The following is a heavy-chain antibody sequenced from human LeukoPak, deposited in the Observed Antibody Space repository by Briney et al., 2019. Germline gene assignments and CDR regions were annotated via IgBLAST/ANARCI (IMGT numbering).Heavy chain of an antibody. D-gene: IGHD5/OR15-5a*01. CDR3: WRDRVYLGREDAFDI. Sequence: GGSLRLSPAASGFSLSSCFMSWVRQAPGKGLEWVSVNYSCGSTFYADSVKGRFTILKDNSKNTLFLHMKSPRAEDTAVYYCWRDRVYLGREDAFDIWGQGTMVTVSS. J-gene: IGHJ3*02. CDR2: NYSCGST. V-gene: IGHV3-53*01. CDR1: GFSLSSCF.